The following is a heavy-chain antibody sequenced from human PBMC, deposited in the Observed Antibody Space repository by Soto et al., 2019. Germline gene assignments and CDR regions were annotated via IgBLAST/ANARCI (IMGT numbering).Heavy chain of an antibody. CDR1: GGSFSCYY. J-gene: IGHJ6*02. V-gene: IGHV4-34*01. D-gene: IGHD3-22*01. CDR2: INHSGST. Sequence: PSETLSLTCAVYGGSFSCYYWSWIRQPPGKGLEWIGEINHSGSTNYNPSLKSRVTISVDTSKNQFSLKLSSVTAADTAVYYCARRSGFYYYYYGMDVWGQGTTVTVSS. CDR3: ARRSGFYYYYYGMDV.